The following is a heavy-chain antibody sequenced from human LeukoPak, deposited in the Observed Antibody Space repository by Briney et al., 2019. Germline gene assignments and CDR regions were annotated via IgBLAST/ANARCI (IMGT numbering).Heavy chain of an antibody. CDR3: ARVLVVVPAAMFRLGY. CDR2: INPNSGGT. CDR1: GYTFTGYY. Sequence: ASVKVSCKASGYTFTGYYMHWVRQAPGQGLEWMGWINPNSGGTNYAQKFQGRVTMTRDTSISTAHMELSRLRSDDTAVYYCARVLVVVPAAMFRLGYWGQGTLVTVSS. J-gene: IGHJ4*02. V-gene: IGHV1-2*02. D-gene: IGHD2-2*01.